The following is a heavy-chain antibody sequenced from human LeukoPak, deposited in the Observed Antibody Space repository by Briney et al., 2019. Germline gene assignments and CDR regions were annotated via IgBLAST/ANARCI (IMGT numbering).Heavy chain of an antibody. V-gene: IGHV3-30*02. CDR1: GFTFSNYG. D-gene: IGHD6-19*01. J-gene: IGHJ4*02. CDR3: VKDGGITVAGKEGFDY. Sequence: GGSLRLSCAASGFTFSNYGMHWARQAPGKGLEWVAVIWYDGNNKYYADSVKGRFTVSRDNSKNTLYLQMISLEPEDTAVYYCVKDGGITVAGKEGFDYWGQGTLVTVSS. CDR2: IWYDGNNK.